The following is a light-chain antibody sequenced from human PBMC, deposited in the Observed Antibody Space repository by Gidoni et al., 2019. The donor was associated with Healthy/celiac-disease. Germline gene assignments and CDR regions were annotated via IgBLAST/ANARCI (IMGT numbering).Light chain of an antibody. V-gene: IGLV2-14*01. J-gene: IGLJ2*01. CDR3: SSYTSSSTLV. CDR2: EVS. Sequence: QSALTQPASVSGSPGQSNTISCTGTSSDVGGYNYVSWYQQHPGKAPKPMIYEVSNRPSGVSNRFSGSKSGNTASLTISGLQAEDEADYYCSSYTSSSTLVFGGGTKLTVL. CDR1: SSDVGGYNY.